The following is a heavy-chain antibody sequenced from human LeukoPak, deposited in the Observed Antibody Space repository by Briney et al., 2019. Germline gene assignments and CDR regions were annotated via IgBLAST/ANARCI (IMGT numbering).Heavy chain of an antibody. CDR2: ISYDGSNK. J-gene: IGHJ6*04. Sequence: GRSLRLSCAPSGFTFSSYCMHWVRQAPGKGLEWVAVISYDGSNKYYADSVKGRFTISRDNSKNTLYLQMNSLRAEDTAVYYCATLVADPSYGMDVWGKGTTVTVSS. CDR1: GFTFSSYC. D-gene: IGHD6-19*01. V-gene: IGHV3-30*03. CDR3: ATLVADPSYGMDV.